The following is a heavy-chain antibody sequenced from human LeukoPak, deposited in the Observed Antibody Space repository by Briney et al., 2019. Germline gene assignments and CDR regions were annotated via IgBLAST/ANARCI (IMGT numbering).Heavy chain of an antibody. Sequence: SETLSLTCTVSGGSISSGGHYWSWIRQHPGKGLEWIGYIYYSGSTYYNPSLKSRVTISVDTSKNQFSLKLSSVTAADTAVYYCARNVALPVYYYYGMDVWGKGTTVTVSS. D-gene: IGHD3-10*02. CDR2: IYYSGST. CDR3: ARNVALPVYYYYGMDV. CDR1: GGSISSGGHY. J-gene: IGHJ6*04. V-gene: IGHV4-31*03.